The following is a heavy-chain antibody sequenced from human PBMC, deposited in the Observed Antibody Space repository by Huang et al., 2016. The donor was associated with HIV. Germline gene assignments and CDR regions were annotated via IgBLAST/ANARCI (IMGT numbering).Heavy chain of an antibody. D-gene: IGHD4-17*01. V-gene: IGHV3-15*01. CDR1: GFTFSNAW. CDR3: TTDRDYGDYVADAFDI. CDR2: IKSKTDGGTT. J-gene: IGHJ3*02. Sequence: EVQLVESGGGLVKPGGSLRLSCAASGFTFSNAWMSWVRQAPGKGLEWVGRIKSKTDGGTTDYAAPVKGRFTSSRDDSKNTLYLQMNTLKTEDTAVYYCTTDRDYGDYVADAFDIWGQGTMVTVSS.